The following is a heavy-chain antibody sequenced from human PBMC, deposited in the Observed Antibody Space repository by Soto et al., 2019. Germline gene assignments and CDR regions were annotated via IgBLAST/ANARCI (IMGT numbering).Heavy chain of an antibody. CDR2: IYYSGST. Sequence: PSETLSLTCTVSGGSISSYYWSWIRQPPGKGLEWIGYIYYSGSTNYNPSLKSRVTISVDTSKNQFSLKLSSVTAADTAVYYCARQWYDYIWGSPNWFDPWGQGTQVTVSS. CDR3: ARQWYDYIWGSPNWFDP. CDR1: GGSISSYY. J-gene: IGHJ5*02. V-gene: IGHV4-59*08. D-gene: IGHD3-16*01.